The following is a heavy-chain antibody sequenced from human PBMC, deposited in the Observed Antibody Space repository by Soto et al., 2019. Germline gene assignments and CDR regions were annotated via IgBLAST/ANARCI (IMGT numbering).Heavy chain of an antibody. Sequence: QVQLVQSGAEVKKPGSSVKVSCKASGGTFSSYTISWVRQVPGQGLEWMGRIIPILGIANYAQKFQGRVTITADKSTSTAYMELSSLRSEDTAVYYCARRATVTMYGMDVWGQGTTVTVSS. CDR3: ARRATVTMYGMDV. D-gene: IGHD4-17*01. CDR2: IIPILGIA. V-gene: IGHV1-69*02. J-gene: IGHJ6*02. CDR1: GGTFSSYT.